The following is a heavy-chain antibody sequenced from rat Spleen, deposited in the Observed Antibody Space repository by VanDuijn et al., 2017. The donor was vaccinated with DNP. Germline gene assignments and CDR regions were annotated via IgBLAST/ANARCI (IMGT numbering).Heavy chain of an antibody. CDR1: GYSITSCC. V-gene: IGHV3-1*01. D-gene: IGHD4-3*01. CDR3: ARGDNSGHYAIDA. CDR2: IRYTGST. J-gene: IGHJ4*01. Sequence: EVQLQESGPGLVEPSQSLSLTCSVTGYSITSCCRWTWIRKFPGNKMEWIGHIRYTGSTSYNPSLKSRVSISRDTSKNQFFLQLNSVTTEDTATYYCARGDNSGHYAIDAWGQGTSVTVSS.